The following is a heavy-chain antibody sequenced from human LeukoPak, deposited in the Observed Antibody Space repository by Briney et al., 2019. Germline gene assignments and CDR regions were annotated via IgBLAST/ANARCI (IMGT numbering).Heavy chain of an antibody. D-gene: IGHD5-18*01. CDR3: ARGGGYSYGSGGMDV. Sequence: SQTLSLTCAVSGGSISSGGYSWSWIRQPPGKGLEWIGYIYHCGSTYYNPSLKSRVTISVDRSKNQFSLKLSSVTAADTAVYYCARGGGYSYGSGGMDVWGQGTTVTVSS. CDR2: IYHCGST. J-gene: IGHJ6*02. V-gene: IGHV4-30-2*01. CDR1: GGSISSGGYS.